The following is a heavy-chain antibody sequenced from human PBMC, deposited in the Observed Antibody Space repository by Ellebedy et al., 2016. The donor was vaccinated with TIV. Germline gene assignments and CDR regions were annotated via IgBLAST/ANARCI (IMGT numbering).Heavy chain of an antibody. D-gene: IGHD3-3*01. CDR1: GYTFTSYD. Sequence: ASVKVSXXASGYTFTSYDINWVRQATGQGLEWMGWMKPNSGNTGYAQKFQGRVTMTRNTSISTAYMELSRLRSDDTAVYYCARVSAIFDGLDYWGQGTLVTVSS. J-gene: IGHJ4*02. CDR2: MKPNSGNT. CDR3: ARVSAIFDGLDY. V-gene: IGHV1-8*01.